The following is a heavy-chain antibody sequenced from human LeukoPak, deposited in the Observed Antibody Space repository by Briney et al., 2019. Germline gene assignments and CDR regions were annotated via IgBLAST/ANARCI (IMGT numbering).Heavy chain of an antibody. D-gene: IGHD1-26*01. CDR2: ISAYNGNT. J-gene: IGHJ5*02. Sequence: ASVKVSCKASGYSFTKYAIMWVRQAPGQGLEWMGWISAYNGNTNYAQKLQGRVTMTTDTSTSTAYMELRSLRSDDTAVYYCARRAGATSNWFDPWARQPWSPSPQ. V-gene: IGHV1-18*01. CDR1: GYSFTKYA. CDR3: ARRAGATSNWFDP.